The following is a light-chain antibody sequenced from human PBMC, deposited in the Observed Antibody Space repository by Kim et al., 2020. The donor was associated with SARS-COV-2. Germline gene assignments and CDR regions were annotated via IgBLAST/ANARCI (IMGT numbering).Light chain of an antibody. Sequence: DIVMTQSPDSLAVSLGERATINCKSSQSILYSSNNKNYLAWYQQKPGQPPKLLINWASTRESGVPDRFTGSGSGTDFTLTLSSLQADDVAVYYCQQYYDTTGTFGQGTKVDIK. V-gene: IGKV4-1*01. J-gene: IGKJ1*01. CDR3: QQYYDTTGT. CDR2: WAS. CDR1: QSILYSSNNKNY.